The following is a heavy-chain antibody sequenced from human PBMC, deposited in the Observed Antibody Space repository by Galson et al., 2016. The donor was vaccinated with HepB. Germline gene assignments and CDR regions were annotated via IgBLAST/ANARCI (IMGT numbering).Heavy chain of an antibody. J-gene: IGHJ6*02. Sequence: SVKVSCKVSGYTLRQLSMHWVRQAPGKGLEWMGTLDPQYGETMHAQKFQGRVTMTVDASTDTAYMELSSLSSEDTAVYYCAAPLYSYTLDVWGQGTTVPVSS. V-gene: IGHV1-24*01. D-gene: IGHD5-18*01. CDR3: AAPLYSYTLDV. CDR2: LDPQYGET. CDR1: GYTLRQLS.